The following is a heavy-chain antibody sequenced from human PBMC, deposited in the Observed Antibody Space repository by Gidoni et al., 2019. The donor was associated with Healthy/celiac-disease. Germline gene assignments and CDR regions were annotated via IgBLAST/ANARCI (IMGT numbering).Heavy chain of an antibody. Sequence: EVQLVESGGGLVKPGGSLRLSCAASGFPFSNAWMSWVRPAPGKGLEWVGSIKSKTDGGTTDYAAPVKGRFTISRDDSKNTLYLQMNSLKTEDTAVYYCTVIGYSYGWGVFDYWGQGTLVTVSS. CDR1: GFPFSNAW. CDR3: TVIGYSYGWGVFDY. J-gene: IGHJ4*02. CDR2: IKSKTDGGTT. V-gene: IGHV3-15*01. D-gene: IGHD5-18*01.